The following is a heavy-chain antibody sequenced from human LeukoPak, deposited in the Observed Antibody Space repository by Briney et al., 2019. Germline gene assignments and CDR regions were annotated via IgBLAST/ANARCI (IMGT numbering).Heavy chain of an antibody. Sequence: GRSLRLSCAASGFTFDDDAMHSVRQAPGKGLGWVSGISWNSGSIGYADSVKGRFTISRDNAKNSLYLQMNSLRAEDMALYYCAKDMNYDFWSGYYFDYWGQGTLVTVSS. CDR2: ISWNSGSI. CDR1: GFTFDDDA. CDR3: AKDMNYDFWSGYYFDY. D-gene: IGHD3-3*01. J-gene: IGHJ4*02. V-gene: IGHV3-9*03.